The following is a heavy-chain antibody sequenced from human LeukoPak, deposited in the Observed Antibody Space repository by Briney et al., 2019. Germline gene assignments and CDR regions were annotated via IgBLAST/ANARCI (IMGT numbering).Heavy chain of an antibody. CDR1: GFTFSDYY. CDR3: TRVVVGTTGLFDS. Sequence: GGSLRLSCAASGFTFSDYYMSWIRQAPGKGLECVSYISSGGSTIYYADSVKGRFTISRDNAKNSLYLQMNSLRPEDTATYFCTRVVVGTTGLFDSWGQGTLVTVSS. V-gene: IGHV3-11*04. CDR2: ISSGGSTI. J-gene: IGHJ4*02. D-gene: IGHD2-15*01.